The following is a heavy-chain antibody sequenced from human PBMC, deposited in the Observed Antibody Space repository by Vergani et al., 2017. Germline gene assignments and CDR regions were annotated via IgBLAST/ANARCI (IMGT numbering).Heavy chain of an antibody. Sequence: QVQLQESGPGLVKPSETLSLTCTVSGDSISSFYWSWIRQPPGKGLEWIGYISYSGSTNYNPSRQSLVTISVDTSKNQFSLKLSSVTAADTAVYYCARDITDYWGQGTLVTVSS. V-gene: IGHV4-59*01. CDR1: GDSISSFY. CDR2: ISYSGST. CDR3: ARDITDY. D-gene: IGHD1-14*01. J-gene: IGHJ4*02.